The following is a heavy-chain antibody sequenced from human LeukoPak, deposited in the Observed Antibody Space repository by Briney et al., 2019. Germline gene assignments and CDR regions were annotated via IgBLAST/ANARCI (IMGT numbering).Heavy chain of an antibody. CDR1: GFTFSSYW. CDR2: IKQDGSEK. CDR3: ARGLRSSSWYFPYYYGMDV. Sequence: GGSLRLSCAASGFTFSSYWMSWVRQAPGKGLEWVANIKQDGSEKYYVDSVKGRFTISRDNAKNSLYLQMNSLRAEDTAVYYCARGLRSSSWYFPYYYGMDVWGQGTTVTVSS. V-gene: IGHV3-7*01. J-gene: IGHJ6*02. D-gene: IGHD6-13*01.